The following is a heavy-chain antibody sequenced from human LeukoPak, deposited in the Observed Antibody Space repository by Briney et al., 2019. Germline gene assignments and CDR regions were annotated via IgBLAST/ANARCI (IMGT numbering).Heavy chain of an antibody. V-gene: IGHV4-30-4*07. D-gene: IGHD2-8*01. CDR3: ARVYRPNGVCYNSRGWFDP. CDR1: GDSISSDGHS. Sequence: PSETLSLTCGVSGDSISSDGHSWSWIRQPPGKGLEWVGYIYHSGAAYHNPSLKSRLALSVDTSNNQFSLRLRSVTAADTAVYYCARVYRPNGVCYNSRGWFDPWGQGTLVTVSS. J-gene: IGHJ5*02. CDR2: IYHSGAA.